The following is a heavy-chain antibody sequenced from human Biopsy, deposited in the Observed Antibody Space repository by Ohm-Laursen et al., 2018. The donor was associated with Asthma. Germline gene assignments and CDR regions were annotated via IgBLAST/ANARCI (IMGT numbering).Heavy chain of an antibody. V-gene: IGHV4-39*01. D-gene: IGHD6-13*01. Sequence: PSDTLSLTWSLSSGSGGYMRSGNYYWGWIRQPPGRGLGWIGSIYYSGTTYYNPSLESRVTVSADTSKNQFSLKLTSVTAADTAVYYCVRGSSSWHHGPFHYYYGLDVWGQGTTATVSS. CDR3: VRGSSSWHHGPFHYYYGLDV. J-gene: IGHJ6*02. CDR1: SGSGGYMRSGNYY. CDR2: IYYSGTT.